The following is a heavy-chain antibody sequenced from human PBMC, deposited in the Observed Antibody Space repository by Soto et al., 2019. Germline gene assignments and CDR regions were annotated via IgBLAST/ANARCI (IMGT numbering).Heavy chain of an antibody. CDR2: IYYSGST. CDR1: GGSISSGDYY. D-gene: IGHD2-2*01. CDR3: ARDSAKGYLMTDY. V-gene: IGHV4-30-4*01. J-gene: IGHJ4*02. Sequence: QVQLQESGPGLVKPSQTLSLTCTVSGGSISSGDYYWSWIRQPPGKGLEWIGYIYYSGSTYYNPSLKSRVTISVDTTKNQFSLKLSSVTAADMVVYYCARDSAKGYLMTDYWGQGTLVIVSS.